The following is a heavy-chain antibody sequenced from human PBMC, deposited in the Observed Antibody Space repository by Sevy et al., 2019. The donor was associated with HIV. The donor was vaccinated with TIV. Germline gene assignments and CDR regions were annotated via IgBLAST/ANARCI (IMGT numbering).Heavy chain of an antibody. D-gene: IGHD2-21*01. CDR1: GFPFNDHA. J-gene: IGHJ6*02. V-gene: IGHV3-9*01. CDR2: VSWNSRNI. Sequence: GGSLRLSCAASGFPFNDHAMHWVRQVPGKGLEWVSGVSWNSRNIGYADSVKGRFTISRDNARHFLYLEMNSLRPEDTAFYYCVKDINVGCDGVNCYSYHYYFYGLDVWGQGTTVTVSS. CDR3: VKDINVGCDGVNCYSYHYYFYGLDV.